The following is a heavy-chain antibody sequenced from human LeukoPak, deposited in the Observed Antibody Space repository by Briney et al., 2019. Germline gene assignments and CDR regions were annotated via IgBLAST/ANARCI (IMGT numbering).Heavy chain of an antibody. J-gene: IGHJ4*02. D-gene: IGHD3-10*01. CDR3: ARDLINYYFDY. CDR1: GFTVSGNY. CDR2: IYSGGST. V-gene: IGHV3-66*02. Sequence: GGSLRLSCAASGFTVSGNYMSWVRQAPGKGLEWVSVIYSGGSTYYADSVKGRFTISRDNSKNTLYLQMNSLRAEDTAVYYCARDLINYYFDYWGQGTLVTVSS.